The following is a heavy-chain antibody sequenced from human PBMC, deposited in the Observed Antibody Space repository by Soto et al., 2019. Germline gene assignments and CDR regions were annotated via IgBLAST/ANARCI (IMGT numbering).Heavy chain of an antibody. CDR2: MNPNSGNT. CDR1: GYTFTSYD. J-gene: IGHJ6*02. CDR3: ARGNFEGYDFWSHEAPGYYYYGMDV. Sequence: ASVKVSCKASGYTFTSYDINWVLQATGQGLEWMGWMNPNSGNTGYAQKFQGRVTMTRNTSISTAYMELSSLRSEDTAVYYCARGNFEGYDFWSHEAPGYYYYGMDVWGQGTTVTVSS. V-gene: IGHV1-8*01. D-gene: IGHD3-3*01.